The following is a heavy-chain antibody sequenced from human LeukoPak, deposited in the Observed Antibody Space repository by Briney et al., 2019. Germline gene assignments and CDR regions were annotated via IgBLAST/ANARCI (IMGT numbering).Heavy chain of an antibody. V-gene: IGHV3-30*04. CDR2: ISYDGSNE. CDR3: XXXXXXSSGYYITPPARAPDY. J-gene: IGHJ4*02. CDR1: GFTFSSYV. D-gene: IGHD3-22*01. Sequence: GGPLRLSCAASGFTFSSYVMHWVRQAPGKGLEWVAIISYDGSNEYYADSVKGRFTISRDNSKNTLYLQMNSLRAEDTAVYYXXXXXXXSSGYYITPPARAPDYWGQGTLVTVSS.